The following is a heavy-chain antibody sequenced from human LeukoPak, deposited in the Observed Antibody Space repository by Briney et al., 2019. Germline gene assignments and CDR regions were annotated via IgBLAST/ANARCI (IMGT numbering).Heavy chain of an antibody. J-gene: IGHJ1*01. CDR3: ASCHCTNGVCYGECEYFQH. CDR1: GYTFTSYG. CDR2: ISPYNGNT. V-gene: IGHV1-18*01. D-gene: IGHD2-8*01. Sequence: ASVKVYCKASGYTFTSYGIIWVRQAPGQGLEWMGWISPYNGNTNYAQKLQGRVTMTTDTSTSTAYMELRSLRSDDTAVYYCASCHCTNGVCYGECEYFQHWGQGTLVTVSS.